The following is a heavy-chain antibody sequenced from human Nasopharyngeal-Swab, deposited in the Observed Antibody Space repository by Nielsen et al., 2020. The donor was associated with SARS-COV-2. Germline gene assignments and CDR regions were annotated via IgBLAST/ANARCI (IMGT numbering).Heavy chain of an antibody. V-gene: IGHV1-69*13. J-gene: IGHJ5*02. CDR2: VMPKFDTA. D-gene: IGHD4-17*01. Sequence: SVKVSCKPSGGTFRNYGISWVRQAPGQGLEWMGGVMPKFDTANYAQKFQDRVTITADESTSTAYLELISLTSDDTAVYYCARDSDYGDYIGWFDPWGQGTLVTVSS. CDR1: GGTFRNYG. CDR3: ARDSDYGDYIGWFDP.